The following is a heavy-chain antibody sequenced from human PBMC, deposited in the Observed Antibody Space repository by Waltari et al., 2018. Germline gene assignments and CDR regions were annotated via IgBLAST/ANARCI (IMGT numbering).Heavy chain of an antibody. D-gene: IGHD2-2*01. V-gene: IGHV3-53*02. J-gene: IGHJ4*02. CDR1: GFTVSSNY. Sequence: EVQLVETGGGLIQPGGSLRLSCAASGFTVSSNYMSWVRQAPGKGLEWVSVIYSGGSTYYADAVKGRFTSSRDNSKNTLYLQMNSLRAEDTAVYYCARDGLYCSSTSCSRIWGQGTLVTVSS. CDR2: IYSGGST. CDR3: ARDGLYCSSTSCSRI.